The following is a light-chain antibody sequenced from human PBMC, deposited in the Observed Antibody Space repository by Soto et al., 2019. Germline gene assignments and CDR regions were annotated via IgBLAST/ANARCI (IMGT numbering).Light chain of an antibody. CDR1: QSVSSN. CDR2: GAS. J-gene: IGKJ1*01. V-gene: IGKV3-15*01. Sequence: EIVLTQSPATLSVSPGERATLSCRASQSVSSNLAWYQQKPGQAPRLLIYGASTRATGIPTRFRGSGSGTEFTITISSLQSEDFAVYYCQQYGSSGTFGQGTKVDIK. CDR3: QQYGSSGT.